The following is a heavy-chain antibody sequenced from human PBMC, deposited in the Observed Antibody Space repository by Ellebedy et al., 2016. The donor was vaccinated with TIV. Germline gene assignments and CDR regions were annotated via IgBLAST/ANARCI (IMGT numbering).Heavy chain of an antibody. Sequence: GESLKISCAASGFTLNTMTWVRQGPGKGLEWVSSISGSGGNTYYADSVKGRFTLSRDNSKNTLYLQMNSLIADDTAVYFCAKSNWFDPWGQGTLVTVSS. CDR3: AKSNWFDP. CDR2: ISGSGGNT. J-gene: IGHJ5*02. CDR1: GFTLNT. V-gene: IGHV3-23*01.